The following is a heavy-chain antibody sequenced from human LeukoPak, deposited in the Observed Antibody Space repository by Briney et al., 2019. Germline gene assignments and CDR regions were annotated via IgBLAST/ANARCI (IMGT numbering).Heavy chain of an antibody. CDR2: INPSGGST. V-gene: IGHV1-46*01. J-gene: IGHJ4*02. D-gene: IGHD4-17*01. CDR3: ARGDDYGDYWGLY. Sequence: ASVKVSCKASGYTFTSYYMHWVRQAPGQGPEWMGIINPSGGSTSYAQKFQGRVTMTRDTSTSTVYMELRSLISDDAAVYYCARGDDYGDYWGLYWGQGTLVTVSS. CDR1: GYTFTSYY.